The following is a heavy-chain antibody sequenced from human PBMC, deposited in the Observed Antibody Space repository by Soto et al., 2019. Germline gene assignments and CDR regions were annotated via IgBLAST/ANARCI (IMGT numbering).Heavy chain of an antibody. D-gene: IGHD6-19*01. CDR1: GFTFSSYG. V-gene: IGHV3-30*18. CDR3: AKDPPVAGTYYYGMDV. CDR2: ISYDGSNK. J-gene: IGHJ6*02. Sequence: QVQLVESGGGVVQPGRSLRLSCAASGFTFSSYGMHWVRQAPGKGLEWVAVISYDGSNKYYADSVKGRFTISRDNSKNTLYLQMNSLRAEDTAVYYCAKDPPVAGTYYYGMDVWGQGTTVTVSS.